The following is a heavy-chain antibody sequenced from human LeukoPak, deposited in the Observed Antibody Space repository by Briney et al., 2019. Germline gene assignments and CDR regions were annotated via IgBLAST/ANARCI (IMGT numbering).Heavy chain of an antibody. Sequence: SETLSLTRTVSGGSISSYYWSWIRQPAGKGLEWIGRIYTSGSTNYNPSLKSRVTMSVDTSKNQFSLKLSSVTAADTAVYYCARVRIEAGSYSRAYYFDYWGQGTLVTVSS. V-gene: IGHV4-4*07. CDR2: IYTSGST. D-gene: IGHD1-26*01. CDR1: GGSISSYY. J-gene: IGHJ4*02. CDR3: ARVRIEAGSYSRAYYFDY.